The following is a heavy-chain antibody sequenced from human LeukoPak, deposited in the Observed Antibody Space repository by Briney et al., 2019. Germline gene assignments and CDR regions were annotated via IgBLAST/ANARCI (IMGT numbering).Heavy chain of an antibody. Sequence: GGSLRLSCAASGFTFSSYGMTWVRQAPGKGLEWVSYISSSSSTIYYADSVKGRFTISRDNAKNSLYLQMNSLRGEDTAVYYCAKDGDTMSGTYYYDMDVWGKGTTVTIS. CDR3: AKDGDTMSGTYYYDMDV. V-gene: IGHV3-48*01. J-gene: IGHJ6*03. CDR2: ISSSSSTI. CDR1: GFTFSSYG. D-gene: IGHD1-26*01.